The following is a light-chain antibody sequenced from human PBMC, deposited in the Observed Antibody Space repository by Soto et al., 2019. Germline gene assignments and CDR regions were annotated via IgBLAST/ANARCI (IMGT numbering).Light chain of an antibody. Sequence: DIVMTQSPATLSVSPGERATLSCRASQSVSNDFLAWYQQKPGQAPRLLIYGASTRATDVPDRFSGSGSGADFTLSISRLEPEDFAVYYCQQYGSSPPRTFGQGTKVDIK. CDR2: GAS. CDR1: QSVSNDF. V-gene: IGKV3-20*01. J-gene: IGKJ1*01. CDR3: QQYGSSPPRT.